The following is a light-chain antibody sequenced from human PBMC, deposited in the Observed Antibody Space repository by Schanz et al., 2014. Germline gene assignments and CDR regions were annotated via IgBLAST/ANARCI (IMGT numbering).Light chain of an antibody. V-gene: IGLV2-14*01. CDR1: SSDVGGYNF. CDR3: SSYTSSSTPVL. Sequence: QSALTQPAFVSGSPGQSITISCTGTSSDVGGYNFVSWYQQHPGKVPKLMIYEVSKRPSGVPDRFSGSKSGNTASLTISGLQAEDEADYYCSSYTSSSTPVLFGGGTKLTVL. CDR2: EVS. J-gene: IGLJ2*01.